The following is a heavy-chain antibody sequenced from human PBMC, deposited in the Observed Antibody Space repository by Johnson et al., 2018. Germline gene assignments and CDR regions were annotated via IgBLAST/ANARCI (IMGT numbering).Heavy chain of an antibody. J-gene: IGHJ3*02. Sequence: QVQLVQSGAEVKKPGSSVKVSCKASGGTFSSYAISWVRQAPGQGLEWMGGIIPIFGTANYAQKFQGRVTITADESTCTAYMELSRLRSEDTAVDYGARDIPNTEYYVRDAFDIWGQGTMVTVSS. D-gene: IGHD3-10*02. CDR2: IIPIFGTA. CDR3: ARDIPNTEYYVRDAFDI. CDR1: GGTFSSYA. V-gene: IGHV1-69*01.